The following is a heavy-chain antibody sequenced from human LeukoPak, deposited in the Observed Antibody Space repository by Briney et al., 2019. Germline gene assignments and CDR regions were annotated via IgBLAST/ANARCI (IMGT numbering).Heavy chain of an antibody. Sequence: EASVKVSCKASGGTFSSYAISWVRQAPGQGLEWMGGIIPIFGTANYAQKFQGRVTITADKSTSTAYMELSSLRSEDTAVYYCASIAAAGTRYFQHWGQGTLVTVSS. CDR1: GGTFSSYA. J-gene: IGHJ1*01. V-gene: IGHV1-69*06. CDR2: IIPIFGTA. CDR3: ASIAAAGTRYFQH. D-gene: IGHD6-13*01.